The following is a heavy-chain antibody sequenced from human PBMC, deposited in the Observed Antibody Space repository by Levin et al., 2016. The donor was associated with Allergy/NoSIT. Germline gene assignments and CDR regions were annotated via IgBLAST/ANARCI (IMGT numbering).Heavy chain of an antibody. D-gene: IGHD3-10*01. V-gene: IGHV3-23*01. CDR1: GFTFSSYA. CDR2: ISGSGGST. CDR3: AKDRRYYYGSGSYYPDY. J-gene: IGHJ4*02. Sequence: GGSLRLSCAASGFTFSSYAMSWVRQAPGKGLEWVSAISGSGGSTYYADSVKGRFTISRDNSKNTLYLQMNSLRAEDTAVYYCAKDRRYYYGSGSYYPDYWGQGTLVTVSS.